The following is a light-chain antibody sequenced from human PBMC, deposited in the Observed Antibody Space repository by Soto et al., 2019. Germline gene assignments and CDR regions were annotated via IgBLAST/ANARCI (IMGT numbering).Light chain of an antibody. J-gene: IGKJ5*01. Sequence: EIVLTQSPGTLSLSPGERATLSCRASQSVISSYLVWHQQKPGQAPRHLIYAASRRATGIPDRFSGSGSGTDFTLTISRLEPEDFAVYYCQQSHNSFTFGQGTRLEI. CDR2: AAS. V-gene: IGKV3-20*01. CDR3: QQSHNSFT. CDR1: QSVISSY.